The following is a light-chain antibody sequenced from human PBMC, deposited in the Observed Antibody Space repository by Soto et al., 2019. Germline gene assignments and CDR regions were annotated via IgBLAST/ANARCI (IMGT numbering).Light chain of an antibody. CDR2: DVN. CDR3: SSYSSSSTRLV. Sequence: QSALTQPASVSGSPGQSITISCTGTSSDVGGYNYVSWYQHHPDKAPKLMIYDVNNRPSGVSNRFSGSKSDNTASLTISGLQAEDEAAYYCSSYSSSSTRLVFGGGTKLTVL. V-gene: IGLV2-14*03. J-gene: IGLJ2*01. CDR1: SSDVGGYNY.